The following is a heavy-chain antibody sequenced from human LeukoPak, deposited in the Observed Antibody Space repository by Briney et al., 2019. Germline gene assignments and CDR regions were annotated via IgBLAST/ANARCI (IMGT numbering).Heavy chain of an antibody. CDR2: IYSGGST. V-gene: IGHV3-66*01. CDR3: AREGYCSSTSCYLGWFDP. Sequence: SGGSLRLSCAASGFTDSSNYMRWVRQAPGKALEWVSVIYSGGSTYYADSVKGRFTISRDNSKNTLYLQMNSLRAEDTAVYYCAREGYCSSTSCYLGWFDPWGQGTLVTVSS. D-gene: IGHD2-2*01. J-gene: IGHJ5*02. CDR1: GFTDSSNY.